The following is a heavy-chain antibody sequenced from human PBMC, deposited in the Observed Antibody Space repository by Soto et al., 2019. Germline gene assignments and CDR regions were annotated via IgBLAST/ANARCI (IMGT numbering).Heavy chain of an antibody. J-gene: IGHJ6*02. D-gene: IGHD3-9*01. V-gene: IGHV3-23*01. Sequence: AGSLRLSCAASGFTFSSYAMSWVRQAPGKGLEWVSAISGSGGSTYYADSVKGRFTISRDNSKNTLYLQMNSLRAEDTAVYYCAKEIRYFDWLLFFYAGMDVWGQGTTVTVSS. CDR3: AKEIRYFDWLLFFYAGMDV. CDR2: ISGSGGST. CDR1: GFTFSSYA.